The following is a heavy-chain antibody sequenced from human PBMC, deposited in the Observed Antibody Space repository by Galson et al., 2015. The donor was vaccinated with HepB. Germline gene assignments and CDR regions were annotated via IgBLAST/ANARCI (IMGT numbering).Heavy chain of an antibody. V-gene: IGHV3-30-3*02. CDR1: GFSFDIST. CDR3: AKFRATMVTVDGFDL. D-gene: IGHD4-23*01. J-gene: IGHJ3*01. CDR2: ISYDGGKK. Sequence: LRLSCAASGFSFDISTMHWVRQAPGRGLEWLTLISYDGGKKSYAGSVKGRFTISRDNAKNTLYLQLNSLRSEDTAVYFCAKFRATMVTVDGFDLWGQGTMVTVSS.